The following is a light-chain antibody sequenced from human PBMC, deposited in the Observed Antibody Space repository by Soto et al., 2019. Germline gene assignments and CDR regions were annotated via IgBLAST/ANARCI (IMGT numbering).Light chain of an antibody. CDR3: QQYGSSSYT. CDR2: GAS. CDR1: QSVSSTY. V-gene: IGKV3-20*01. J-gene: IGKJ2*01. Sequence: EIVLTQSPGTLSLSPGERATLSCRASQSVSSTYLAWYQKNPGQAPRLLIYGASSRATGIPDRFSGSGSGTDFTLTISRLEPEEFAVYFCQQYGSSSYTFGQGTKLEIK.